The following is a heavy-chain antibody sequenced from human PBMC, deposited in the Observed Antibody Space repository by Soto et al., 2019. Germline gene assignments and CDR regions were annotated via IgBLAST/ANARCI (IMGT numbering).Heavy chain of an antibody. D-gene: IGHD6-25*01. V-gene: IGHV1-58*02. J-gene: IGHJ6*02. CDR3: AALEVGYLFMDV. CDR2: IVVGSGNT. Sequence: SVKVSRKASGFTFTSSAMQWVRQARGQRLEWIGWIVVGSGNTNYAQKFQERVTITRDMSTSTAYMELSSLRSEDTAVYYCAALEVGYLFMDVWGQGTTVTVSS. CDR1: GFTFTSSA.